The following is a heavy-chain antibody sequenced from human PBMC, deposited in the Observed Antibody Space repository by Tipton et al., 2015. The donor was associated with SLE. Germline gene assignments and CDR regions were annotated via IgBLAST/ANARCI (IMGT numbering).Heavy chain of an antibody. Sequence: TLSLTCTVSGGSISSYYWSWIRQPPGKGLEWIGYIYYSGSTNYNPSLKSRVTISVDTSKNQFSLKLSSVTAADTAVYYCARDRGKSAFDIWGQGTMVTVSS. D-gene: IGHD3-16*01. CDR1: GGSISSYY. J-gene: IGHJ3*02. CDR2: IYYSGST. V-gene: IGHV4-59*12. CDR3: ARDRGKSAFDI.